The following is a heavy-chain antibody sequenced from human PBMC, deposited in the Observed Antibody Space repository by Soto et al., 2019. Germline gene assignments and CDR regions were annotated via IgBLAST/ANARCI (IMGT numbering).Heavy chain of an antibody. V-gene: IGHV1-24*01. CDR2: FDPEDGET. Sequence: GASVKVSCKVSGYTLTELSMHWVRQAPGKGLEWMGGFDPEDGETIYAQKFQGRVTMTEDTSTDTAYMELSSLRSEDTAVYYCATDLNTAMVTSFDYWGQGTLVTVSS. D-gene: IGHD5-18*01. CDR3: ATDLNTAMVTSFDY. J-gene: IGHJ4*02. CDR1: GYTLTELS.